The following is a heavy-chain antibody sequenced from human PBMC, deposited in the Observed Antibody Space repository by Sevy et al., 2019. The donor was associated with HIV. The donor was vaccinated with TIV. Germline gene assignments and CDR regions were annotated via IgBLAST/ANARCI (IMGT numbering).Heavy chain of an antibody. D-gene: IGHD2-8*01. CDR3: AREGCTRPHDY. CDR1: GFNFNIYS. V-gene: IGHV3-23*01. Sequence: GGSLILSCAVSGFNFNIYSMSWVRQAPGKGLEWVSTLFFGCGKINYADSVKGRFIISRDDSKNTLYLQMNSLRAEDTAVYFCAREGCTRPHDYWGQGTLVTVSS. CDR2: LFFGCGKI. J-gene: IGHJ4*02.